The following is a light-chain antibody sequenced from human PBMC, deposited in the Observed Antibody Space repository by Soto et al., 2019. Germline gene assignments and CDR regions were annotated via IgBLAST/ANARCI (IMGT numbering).Light chain of an antibody. Sequence: DLQMTQSLSSLSASVGDRVTITCRASQSISSYLNWYQQKPGKAPKLLIYAASSLQSGVPSRFSGSGSGTDFTLTISSLQPEDFATYYCQQSYSTPPITFGQGTRLEIK. CDR2: AAS. V-gene: IGKV1-39*01. CDR3: QQSYSTPPIT. CDR1: QSISSY. J-gene: IGKJ5*01.